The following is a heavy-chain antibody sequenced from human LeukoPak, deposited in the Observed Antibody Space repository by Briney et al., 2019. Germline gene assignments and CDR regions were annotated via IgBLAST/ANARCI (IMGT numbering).Heavy chain of an antibody. V-gene: IGHV1-3*01. D-gene: IGHD2-2*01. CDR1: GYTFTSYA. J-gene: IGHJ5*02. CDR3: ARGGRGYCSSTSCYGNWFDP. CDR2: INAGNGNT. Sequence: ASVKVSCKASGYTFTSYAMHWVRQAPGQRLEWMGWINAGNGNTKYSQKFQSRVTITRDTSASTAYMELRSLRTEDTAVYYCARGGRGYCSSTSCYGNWFDPWGQGTLVTVSS.